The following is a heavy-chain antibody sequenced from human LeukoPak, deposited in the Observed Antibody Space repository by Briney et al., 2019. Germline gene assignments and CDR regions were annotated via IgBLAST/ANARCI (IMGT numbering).Heavy chain of an antibody. CDR1: GGSISSYY. CDR2: IFYSGTT. CDR3: ARTPNRGGFDY. V-gene: IGHV4-59*01. J-gene: IGHJ4*02. Sequence: SETLSLTCTVSGGSISSYYWSWIRQPPGKGLERIGFIFYSGTTNYNPSLKSRVTISVDTSKNQFSLKLNSVTAADTAVYYCARTPNRGGFDYWGQGTLVTVSS. D-gene: IGHD3-10*01.